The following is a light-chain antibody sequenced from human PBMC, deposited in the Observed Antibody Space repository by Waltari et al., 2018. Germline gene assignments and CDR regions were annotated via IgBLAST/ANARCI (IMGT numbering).Light chain of an antibody. Sequence: QSALTQPASVSGSPGQSITISCTGTSSDVGSYNLVSWYQQHPGKGPNLMIYEVSKRPSGVSKRFSGSKSGNTASLTISGRQAEDEAEYYCCSYAGSKFYVFGTGTKVTVL. J-gene: IGLJ1*01. V-gene: IGLV2-23*02. CDR1: SSDVGSYNL. CDR3: CSYAGSKFYV. CDR2: EVS.